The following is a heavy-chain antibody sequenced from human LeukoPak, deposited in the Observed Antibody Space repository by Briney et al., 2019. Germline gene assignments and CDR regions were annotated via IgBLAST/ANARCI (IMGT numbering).Heavy chain of an antibody. V-gene: IGHV4-34*01. Sequence: SETLSLTCAVYGGSFSGYYWSWIRQPPGKGLEWIGEINHSGSTNYNPSLKSRVTISVDTSKNQFSLKLSSVTAADTAVYYCARGREMATNSGDFDYWGQGTLVTVSS. D-gene: IGHD5-24*01. CDR2: INHSGST. CDR1: GGSFSGYY. J-gene: IGHJ4*02. CDR3: ARGREMATNSGDFDY.